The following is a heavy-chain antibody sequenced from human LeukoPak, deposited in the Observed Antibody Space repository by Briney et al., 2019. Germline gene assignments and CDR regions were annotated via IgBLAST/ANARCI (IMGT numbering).Heavy chain of an antibody. CDR2: IKTTGLTT. V-gene: IGHV3-11*01. J-gene: IGHJ4*02. CDR1: GFDFSDYY. Sequence: GGSLRLSCAASGFDFSDYYMSWIRQAPGKGLEWISNIKTTGLTTYYADSVKGRFTIFRDNAKNSLYLQMNSLRAEDTAVYYCARAAVARGFFDYWGQGTLVTVSS. D-gene: IGHD6-19*01. CDR3: ARAAVARGFFDY.